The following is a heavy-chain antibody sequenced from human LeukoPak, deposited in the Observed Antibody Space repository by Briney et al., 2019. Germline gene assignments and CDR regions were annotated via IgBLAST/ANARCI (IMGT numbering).Heavy chain of an antibody. J-gene: IGHJ4*02. Sequence: PSQTLSLTCTVSGGSISSGGYYWSWIRQHPGKGPEWIGYIYYSGSTYYNPSLKSRVTISVDTSKNQFSLKLSSVTAADAAVYYCARIRYPGVDYWGQGTLVTVSS. CDR1: GGSISSGGYY. CDR3: ARIRYPGVDY. CDR2: IYYSGST. V-gene: IGHV4-31*03. D-gene: IGHD2-2*01.